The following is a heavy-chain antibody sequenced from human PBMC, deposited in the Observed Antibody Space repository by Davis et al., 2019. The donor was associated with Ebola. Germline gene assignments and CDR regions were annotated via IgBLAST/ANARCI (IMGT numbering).Heavy chain of an antibody. CDR3: ARGGYEGIPFDY. V-gene: IGHV4-34*01. D-gene: IGHD3-3*01. CDR2: INHSGST. J-gene: IGHJ4*02. CDR1: GFTLSGYS. Sequence: MPGGSLRLSCAASGFTLSGYSMNWVRQPPGKGLEWIGEINHSGSTNYNPSLKSRVTISVDTSKNQFSLKLTSVTAADTAVYYCARGGYEGIPFDYWGQGTLVTVSS.